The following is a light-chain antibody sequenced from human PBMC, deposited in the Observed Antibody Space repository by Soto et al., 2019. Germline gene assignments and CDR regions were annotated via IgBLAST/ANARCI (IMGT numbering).Light chain of an antibody. CDR3: SSFVDGTSYV. J-gene: IGLJ1*01. Sequence: QSALTQPPSVSGSPGQSVTISCTGTSSDVGFFNYVSWYQHHPGKVPKFLIYEVNKRPSGVPDRFSGSKSGNTASLTVSGLQPEDEAEYSCSSFVDGTSYVFGTGTKVPVL. V-gene: IGLV2-8*01. CDR1: SSDVGFFNY. CDR2: EVN.